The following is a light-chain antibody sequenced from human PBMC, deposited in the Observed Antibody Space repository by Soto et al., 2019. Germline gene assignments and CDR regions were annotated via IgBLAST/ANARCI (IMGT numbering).Light chain of an antibody. V-gene: IGKV3-15*01. CDR2: GAS. CDR3: QQYNNWPYT. J-gene: IGKJ2*01. Sequence: EIVMTQSPATLSVSPGERATLSCRASQSVSSNLAWYQQKPGRAPRLLIYGASTRATGIPDRFSGSGSGTEFTLTISSLQSEDFAVYYCQQYNNWPYTFGQGTKLEIK. CDR1: QSVSSN.